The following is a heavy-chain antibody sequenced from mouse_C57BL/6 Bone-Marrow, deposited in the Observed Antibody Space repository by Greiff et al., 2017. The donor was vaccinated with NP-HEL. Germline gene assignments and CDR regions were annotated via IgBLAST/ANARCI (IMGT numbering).Heavy chain of an antibody. Sequence: EVQRVESGGGLVQPGESLKLSCESNEYEFPSHDMSWVRKTPEQRLELVAAINSDGGSTYYPDTMERRFIISRDNTTTTLSLQLSSMRSEDAALDYCGRSGSSREPYWGQGTLVTVSA. J-gene: IGHJ3*01. V-gene: IGHV5-2*01. D-gene: IGHD1-2*01. CDR3: GRSGSSREPY. CDR1: EYEFPSHD. CDR2: INSDGGST.